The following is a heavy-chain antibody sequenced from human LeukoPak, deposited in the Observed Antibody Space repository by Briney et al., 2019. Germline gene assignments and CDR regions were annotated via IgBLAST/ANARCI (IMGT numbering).Heavy chain of an antibody. Sequence: DSVKGRFTISRDNSKNTLYLQMNSLRAEDTAVYYCARAEVVWGVFPPFDYYYYYMDVWGKGTTVTVSS. J-gene: IGHJ6*03. D-gene: IGHD3-10*01. CDR3: ARAEVVWGVFPPFDYYYYYMDV. V-gene: IGHV3-30*01.